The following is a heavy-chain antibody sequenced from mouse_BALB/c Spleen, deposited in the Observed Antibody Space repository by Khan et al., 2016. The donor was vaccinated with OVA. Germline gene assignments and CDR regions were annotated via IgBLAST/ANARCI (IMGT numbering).Heavy chain of an antibody. J-gene: IGHJ3*01. CDR2: IWAGGST. CDR1: GFSLTNYG. V-gene: IGHV2-9*02. Sequence: VQLVESGPGLVAPSQSLSITCTVSGFSLTNYGVHWLRQPPGKGLEWLGLIWAGGSTNYNSALMSRLSISKDNSKGQVFLKMNSLQTGDTAVYYCATLYGDEPYWGQGTLVTVSA. CDR3: ATLYGDEPY. D-gene: IGHD2-13*01.